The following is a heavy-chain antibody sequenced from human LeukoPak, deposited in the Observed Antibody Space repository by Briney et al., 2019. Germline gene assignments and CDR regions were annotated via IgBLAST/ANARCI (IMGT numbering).Heavy chain of an antibody. J-gene: IGHJ4*02. V-gene: IGHV1-18*01. Sequence: GASVNVSCKASGYTFTSYGISWVRQAPGQGLEWMGWISAYNGNTNYAQKLQGRVTMTTDTSTSTAYMELRSLRSDDTAVYYCARAIKYSSSWYGGSPYYFDYWGQGTLVTVSS. D-gene: IGHD6-13*01. CDR3: ARAIKYSSSWYGGSPYYFDY. CDR1: GYTFTSYG. CDR2: ISAYNGNT.